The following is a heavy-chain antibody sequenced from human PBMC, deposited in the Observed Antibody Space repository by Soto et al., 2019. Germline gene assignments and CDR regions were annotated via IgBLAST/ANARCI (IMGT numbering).Heavy chain of an antibody. D-gene: IGHD3-10*01. CDR2: ISSSSSYI. CDR1: GFTFSSYS. V-gene: IGHV3-21*01. CDR3: ARVIILLWFGEGARNAMDV. Sequence: PGGSLRLSCAASGFTFSSYSMNWVRQAPGKGLEWVSSISSSSSYIYYADSVKGRFTISRDNAKNSLYLQMYSLRAEDTAVYYCARVIILLWFGEGARNAMDVWGQGTTVTVSS. J-gene: IGHJ6*02.